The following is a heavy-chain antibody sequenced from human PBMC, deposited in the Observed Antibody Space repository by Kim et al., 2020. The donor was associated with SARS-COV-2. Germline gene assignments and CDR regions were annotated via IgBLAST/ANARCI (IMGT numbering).Heavy chain of an antibody. J-gene: IGHJ4*02. Sequence: ASVKVSCKASGYTFTSYAMNWVRQAPGQGLEWMGWINTNTGNPTYAQGFTGRFVFSLDTSVSTAYLQISSLKAEDTAVYYCVLVTMVRGVIIPRWGQGTLVTVSS. D-gene: IGHD3-10*01. CDR3: VLVTMVRGVIIPR. CDR2: INTNTGNP. CDR1: GYTFTSYA. V-gene: IGHV7-4-1*02.